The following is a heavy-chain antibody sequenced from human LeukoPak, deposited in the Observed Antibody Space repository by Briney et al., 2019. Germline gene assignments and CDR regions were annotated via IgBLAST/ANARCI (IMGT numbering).Heavy chain of an antibody. V-gene: IGHV3-23*01. CDR2: ISGSGGST. Sequence: GGSLRLSCAASGFTFSSYAMSWVRQAPGKGLQWVSAISGSGGSTYYADSVKGRFTISRDNSKNTLYLQMNSLRAEDTAVYYCADIQSPRDIVVVPAPGYYMDVWGKGTTVTVSS. J-gene: IGHJ6*03. CDR1: GFTFSSYA. D-gene: IGHD2-2*01. CDR3: ADIQSPRDIVVVPAPGYYMDV.